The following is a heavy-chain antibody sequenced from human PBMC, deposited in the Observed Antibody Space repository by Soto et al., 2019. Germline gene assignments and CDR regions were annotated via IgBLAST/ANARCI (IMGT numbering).Heavy chain of an antibody. CDR3: AKDPDDDYTAHMTRFDP. CDR1: GFTFSTSG. D-gene: IGHD4-17*01. Sequence: GSLRLSCAASGFTFSTSGMSWLRQAPGKGLEWVSGISGSGGSTYYADSVRGRFTISRDNSKNTLYLQMNSLRAEDTAVYYCAKDPDDDYTAHMTRFDPWGQGTLVTVSS. J-gene: IGHJ5*02. V-gene: IGHV3-23*01. CDR2: ISGSGGST.